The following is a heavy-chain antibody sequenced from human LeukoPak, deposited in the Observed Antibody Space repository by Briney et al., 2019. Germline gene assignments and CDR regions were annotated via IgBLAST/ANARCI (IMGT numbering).Heavy chain of an antibody. Sequence: GGSLRLSCAASGFTFSSYSMNWVRQAPGKGLEWVSSISSSSSYIYYADSVKGRFTISRDNAKNSLYLQMNSLRAEDTAVYYCARGGNDYGEYNWFDPWGQGTLVTVSS. V-gene: IGHV3-21*01. D-gene: IGHD4-17*01. CDR1: GFTFSSYS. J-gene: IGHJ5*02. CDR3: ARGGNDYGEYNWFDP. CDR2: ISSSSSYI.